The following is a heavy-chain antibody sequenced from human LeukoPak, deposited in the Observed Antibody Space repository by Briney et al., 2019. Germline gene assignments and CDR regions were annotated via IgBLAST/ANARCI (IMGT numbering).Heavy chain of an antibody. CDR3: ARDSAVDTAMVS. CDR1: GFTFSSYS. Sequence: GGSLRLSCAASGFTFSSYSMNWVRQAPGKGLEWVSYISSSGSTIYYADSVKGRFTISRDNAKNSLYLQMDSLRAEDTAVYYCARDSAVDTAMVSWGQGTLVTVSS. CDR2: ISSSGSTI. D-gene: IGHD5-18*01. J-gene: IGHJ4*02. V-gene: IGHV3-48*04.